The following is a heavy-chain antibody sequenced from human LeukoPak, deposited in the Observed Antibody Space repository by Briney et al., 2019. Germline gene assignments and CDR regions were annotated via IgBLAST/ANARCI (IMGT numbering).Heavy chain of an antibody. CDR1: GFTVSSNY. CDR2: IYSGGST. Sequence: GGSLRLSCAASGFTVSSNYMSWVRQAPGKGLEWVSVIYSGGSTYYADSVKGRFTISRDNSKNTLYLQMNSLRAEDTAVYYCARLLEPATGYYMDVWGKGTTVTISS. J-gene: IGHJ6*03. D-gene: IGHD5-24*01. CDR3: ARLLEPATGYYMDV. V-gene: IGHV3-66*01.